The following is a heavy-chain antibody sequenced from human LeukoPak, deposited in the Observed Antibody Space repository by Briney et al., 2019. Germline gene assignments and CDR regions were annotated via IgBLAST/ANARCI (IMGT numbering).Heavy chain of an antibody. V-gene: IGHV3-23*01. J-gene: IGHJ4*02. Sequence: PGGSLRLSCAASGFTFSSYAMSWVRQAPGKGLEWVSAISGSGGSTYYADSVKGRFTISRDNSKNTLYLQMNSLRAEDTAVYYCAKDPARGLLWFGELPYVDYWGQGTLVTVSS. CDR2: ISGSGGST. D-gene: IGHD3-10*01. CDR1: GFTFSSYA. CDR3: AKDPARGLLWFGELPYVDY.